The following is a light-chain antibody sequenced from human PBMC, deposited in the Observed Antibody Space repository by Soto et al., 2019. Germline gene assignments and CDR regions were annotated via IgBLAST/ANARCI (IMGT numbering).Light chain of an antibody. CDR2: EVN. CDR1: SSDVGEYNY. Sequence: QSALTQPPSASGSPGQSVTISCTGTSSDVGEYNYVSWYQQHPGKAPRLMIFEVNKRPSGVPDRFSGSKSGNTASLTVSGLQAEDEADYYCSSYGGNYNFVFGTRTKVTVL. V-gene: IGLV2-8*01. J-gene: IGLJ1*01. CDR3: SSYGGNYNFV.